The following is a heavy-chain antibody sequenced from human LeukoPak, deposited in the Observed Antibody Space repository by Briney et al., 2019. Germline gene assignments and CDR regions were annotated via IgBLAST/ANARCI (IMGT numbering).Heavy chain of an antibody. CDR3: AKAIARHRDLDAFDI. V-gene: IGHV3-53*01. D-gene: IGHD2-21*01. J-gene: IGHJ3*02. CDR1: GFTVSSNY. CDR2: TSETGGAR. Sequence: HPGGSLRLSCAASGFTVSSNYMSWVRQAPGRGPEWVSGTSETGGARYYADSVRGRFTISKDNSKNTLFLQMDNLRAEDTALYYCAKAIARHRDLDAFDIWGQGTLVSVSS.